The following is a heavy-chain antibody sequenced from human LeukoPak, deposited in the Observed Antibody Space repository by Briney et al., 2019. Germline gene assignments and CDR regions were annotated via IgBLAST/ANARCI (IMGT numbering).Heavy chain of an antibody. CDR1: GFTFTSYA. V-gene: IGHV1-3*01. J-gene: IGHJ4*02. Sequence: EASVKVSCKTSGFTFTSYAMHWVRQAPGQSLEWMGWINAGNGNTKYSQKFQGRVTITRDTSASTAYMELSSLRSEDTVVYYCAREAWGSSCSDYWGQGTPVTVSP. CDR2: INAGNGNT. CDR3: AREAWGSSCSDY. D-gene: IGHD6-13*01.